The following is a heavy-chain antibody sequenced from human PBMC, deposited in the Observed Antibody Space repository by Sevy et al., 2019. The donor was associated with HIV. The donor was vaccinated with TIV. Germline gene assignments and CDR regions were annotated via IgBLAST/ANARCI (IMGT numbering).Heavy chain of an antibody. D-gene: IGHD1-26*01. CDR3: AKDWDLLFDY. CDR1: EFTFSDYG. V-gene: IGHV3-30*02. CDR2: IRYDGRNK. J-gene: IGHJ4*02. Sequence: GGSLRLSCAASEFTFSDYGMHWVRQAPGKGLEWVAFIRYDGRNKYYADSVQGRFTISRDNSRNTLYLHMISLGVEDTAVYYCAKDWDLLFDYWGQGTLVTVSS.